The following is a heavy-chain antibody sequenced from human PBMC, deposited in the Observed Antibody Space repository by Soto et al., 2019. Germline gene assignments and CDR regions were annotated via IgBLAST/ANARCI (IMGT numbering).Heavy chain of an antibody. Sequence: GGSLRLSCAASGFTFTRYSMNWVRQAPGKGLEWVSTISSNSAYIYYTDALRGRFTISRDNAKNSLYLQMNSLSDEDKAVYYCARGGGYCSGGRCYSVYFDYWGQGTLVTVSS. CDR1: GFTFTRYS. D-gene: IGHD2-15*01. J-gene: IGHJ4*02. V-gene: IGHV3-21*04. CDR2: ISSNSAYI. CDR3: ARGGGYCSGGRCYSVYFDY.